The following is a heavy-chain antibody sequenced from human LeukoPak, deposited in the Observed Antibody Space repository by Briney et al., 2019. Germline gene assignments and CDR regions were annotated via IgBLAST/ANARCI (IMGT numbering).Heavy chain of an antibody. CDR2: IKQDGSEK. V-gene: IGHV3-7*01. J-gene: IGHJ6*03. D-gene: IGHD4-11*01. Sequence: GGSLRLSCAASGFTFSSHWMSWVRQAPGKGLEWVANIKQDGSEKYYVDSVKGRFTIYRDNAKNSLYLQMNSLRAEDTAVYYCARDSNYAIDQYYHYYMDVWGKGTTVTVSS. CDR3: ARDSNYAIDQYYHYYMDV. CDR1: GFTFSSHW.